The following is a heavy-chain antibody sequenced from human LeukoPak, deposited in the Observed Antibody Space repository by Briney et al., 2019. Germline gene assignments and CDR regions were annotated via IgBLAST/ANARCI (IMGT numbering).Heavy chain of an antibody. CDR1: GYSISNSYY. CDR3: ARFNYYGSGSYAFDI. V-gene: IGHV4-38-2*02. CDR2: IYDSGSS. J-gene: IGHJ3*02. D-gene: IGHD3-10*01. Sequence: PSETLSLTCSVSGYSISNSYYWGWIRQPPGKGLEWIGSIYDSGSSYYNPSLKSRVTMSVDTSKNQFSLKLSSVTAADTAVYYCARFNYYGSGSYAFDIWGQGTMVTVSS.